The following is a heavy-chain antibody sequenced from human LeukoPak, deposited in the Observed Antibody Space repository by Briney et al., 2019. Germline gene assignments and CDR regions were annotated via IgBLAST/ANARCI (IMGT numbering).Heavy chain of an antibody. CDR2: VRSDGNDK. V-gene: IGHV3-30*02. CDR1: EFTFSNYG. D-gene: IGHD4-11*01. Sequence: GGSLRLSCAASEFTFSNYGMHWVRQAPGKGLEWVTFVRSDGNDKYYADSVKGRFTISRDNSKNTLYLQMTSLRVEDTAIYYCATTGLDYWGQGSLVTVSS. J-gene: IGHJ4*02. CDR3: ATTGLDY.